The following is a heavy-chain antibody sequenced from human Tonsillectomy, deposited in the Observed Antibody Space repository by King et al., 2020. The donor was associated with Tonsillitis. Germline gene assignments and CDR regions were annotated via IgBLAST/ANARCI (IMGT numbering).Heavy chain of an antibody. D-gene: IGHD6-19*01. Sequence: VQLVESGGGLVQPGGSLRLSCAASGFTFGSSWMSWVRQTPGKGLEWVATINQEGSGKYYVDSVRGRFTISSDNAKNSLYLQMDSLRVEDTAVYYCARDRSRGSGWGFFDYWGQGTLVTVSS. CDR1: GFTFGSSW. V-gene: IGHV3-7*03. J-gene: IGHJ4*02. CDR3: ARDRSRGSGWGFFDY. CDR2: INQEGSGK.